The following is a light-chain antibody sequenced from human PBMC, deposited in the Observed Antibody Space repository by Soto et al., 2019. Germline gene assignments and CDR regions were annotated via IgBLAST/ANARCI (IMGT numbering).Light chain of an antibody. V-gene: IGLV2-14*01. CDR1: SSDIGTYNY. CDR2: RVF. CDR3: SSYSSGSTLVV. J-gene: IGLJ1*01. Sequence: QSALTQPASVSGSPGQSITVPCTGTSSDIGTYNYVSWYQQQPGKAPKLIIYRVFNRPSGVSSRFSGSKSGNTASLTISGLQAEDEADYYCSSYSSGSTLVVFGTGTKVTVL.